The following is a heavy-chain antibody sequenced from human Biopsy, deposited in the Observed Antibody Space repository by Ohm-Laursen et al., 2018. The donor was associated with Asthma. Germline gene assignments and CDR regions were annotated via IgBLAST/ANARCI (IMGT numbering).Heavy chain of an antibody. Sequence: SLRLSCSASRFTYEMHWVRQAPGKGLEWVAVISYDGSSIYYADSVKGRFTISRGNSKNTLSLQMNSLTAEDTAVYYCAREGVAGTHIEDWGQGTLVTVSS. CDR1: RFTYE. V-gene: IGHV3-30-3*01. J-gene: IGHJ4*02. CDR2: ISYDGSSI. CDR3: AREGVAGTHIED. D-gene: IGHD6-19*01.